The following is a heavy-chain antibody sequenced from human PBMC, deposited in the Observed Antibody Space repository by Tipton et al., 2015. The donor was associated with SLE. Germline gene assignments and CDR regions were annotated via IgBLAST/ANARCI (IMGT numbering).Heavy chain of an antibody. CDR3: ARTQLRVSPNAFDI. D-gene: IGHD3-3*01. CDR1: GDSFSSGSSS. Sequence: TLSLTCTVSGDSFSSGSSSWNWVRQPAGKGLEWIGLIYNSGITNYNPSLQSRVTLSVDMSKNQFSLRLSSVTAADTGVYYCARTQLRVSPNAFDIWGQGTMVTVS. CDR2: IYNSGIT. V-gene: IGHV4-61*02. J-gene: IGHJ3*02.